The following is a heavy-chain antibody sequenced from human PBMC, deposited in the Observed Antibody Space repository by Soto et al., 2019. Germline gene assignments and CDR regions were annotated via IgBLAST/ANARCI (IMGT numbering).Heavy chain of an antibody. D-gene: IGHD5-12*01. Sequence: GGSLRLSCAASGFTFSSYAMSWVRQAPGKGLEWVSAISGSGGSTYYADSVKGRFTISRDNSKNTLYLQMNSLRAEDTAVYYCAKGLEGTRYSGYDCDYWGQGTLVTVSS. J-gene: IGHJ4*02. CDR3: AKGLEGTRYSGYDCDY. CDR1: GFTFSSYA. CDR2: ISGSGGST. V-gene: IGHV3-23*01.